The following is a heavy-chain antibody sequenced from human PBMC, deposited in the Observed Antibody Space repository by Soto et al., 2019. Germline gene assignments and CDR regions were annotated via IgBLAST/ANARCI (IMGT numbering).Heavy chain of an antibody. V-gene: IGHV1-69*01. CDR1: GGTFRSYA. J-gene: IGHJ4*02. Sequence: QVQLVQSGAEVKKPGSSVQVSCKASGGTFRSYAISWVRQAPGQGLEWMGGIIPIFGTANYAQKFQGRVNIAADESTSTAYSELSSLRSEDTAVYYCARGQKQDYYDSSGYKYYFDYWGQGTLVTVSS. CDR2: IIPIFGTA. D-gene: IGHD3-22*01. CDR3: ARGQKQDYYDSSGYKYYFDY.